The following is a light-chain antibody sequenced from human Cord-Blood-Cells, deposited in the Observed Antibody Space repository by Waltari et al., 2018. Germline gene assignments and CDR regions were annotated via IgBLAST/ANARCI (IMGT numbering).Light chain of an antibody. CDR1: SSDVGGYNY. CDR2: DVS. V-gene: IGLV2-14*01. Sequence: QSALTQPASVSGSPGQSLTLSCPGTSSDVGGYNYFSWYQQHPGKAPKLMIYDVSKRPSGVSNRFSGSKSGNTASLTISGLQAEDEADYYCSSYTSSSTLVFGGGTKLTVL. J-gene: IGLJ3*02. CDR3: SSYTSSSTLV.